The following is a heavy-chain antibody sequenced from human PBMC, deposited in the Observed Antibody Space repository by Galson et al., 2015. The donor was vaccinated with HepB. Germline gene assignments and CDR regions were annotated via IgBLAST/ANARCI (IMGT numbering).Heavy chain of an antibody. J-gene: IGHJ3*02. CDR1: GYSFTNYW. V-gene: IGHV5-51*01. CDR2: IYPRDSDI. Sequence: QSGAEVKKPGESLKISCQHSGYSFTNYWIGWVRQMPGKGLEWMGIIYPRDSDIIYSPSFQGQVTISADKSINTAYLQWSSLKASDTAMYYCARRGSGSAEALDIWGQGTLVTVSS. D-gene: IGHD6-19*01. CDR3: ARRGSGSAEALDI.